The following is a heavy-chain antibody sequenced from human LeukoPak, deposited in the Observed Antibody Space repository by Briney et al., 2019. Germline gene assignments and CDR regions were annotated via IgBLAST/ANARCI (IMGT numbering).Heavy chain of an antibody. V-gene: IGHV3-23*01. CDR2: ISGGGGYT. CDR3: AKWSRPYYYDSSGYFGDTFDI. J-gene: IGHJ3*02. D-gene: IGHD3-22*01. CDR1: GFTFSSYG. Sequence: GGSLRLSCAASGFTFSSYGMSWVRQAPGKGLEWVSVISGGGGYTYYADSVKGRFTISRDNSKNTLYLQMNSLRAEDTAVYYCAKWSRPYYYDSSGYFGDTFDIWGQGTMVTVSS.